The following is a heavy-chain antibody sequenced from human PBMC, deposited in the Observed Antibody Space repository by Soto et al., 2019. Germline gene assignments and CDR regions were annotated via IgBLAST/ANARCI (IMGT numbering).Heavy chain of an antibody. Sequence: QLQLQESGSGLVKPSQTLSLTCAVSGGSISSGGYSWSWLRQPPGKGLEWIGYIFHSGRTYYTPSLQRRVTKSVDGSKTHFSLELSSVTAADTAVYYCAREGGSGSTDWYFNVWGRGTLVTVSS. CDR3: AREGGSGSTDWYFNV. D-gene: IGHD1-26*01. V-gene: IGHV4-30-2*01. J-gene: IGHJ2*01. CDR1: GGSISSGGYS. CDR2: IFHSGRT.